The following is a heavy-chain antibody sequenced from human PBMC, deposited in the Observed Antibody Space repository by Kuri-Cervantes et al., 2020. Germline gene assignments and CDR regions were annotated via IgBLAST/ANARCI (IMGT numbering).Heavy chain of an antibody. CDR3: ARDMVRGVIDY. CDR2: IWYDGSNK. D-gene: IGHD3-10*01. CDR1: GFTFSGYA. Sequence: GESLKISCAASGFTFSGYAMHWVRQAPGKWLEWVAVIWYDGSNKYYADSVKGRFTISRDNSKNTLYLQMNSLRAEDTAVYYCARDMVRGVIDYWGQGTLVTVSS. V-gene: IGHV3-33*08. J-gene: IGHJ4*02.